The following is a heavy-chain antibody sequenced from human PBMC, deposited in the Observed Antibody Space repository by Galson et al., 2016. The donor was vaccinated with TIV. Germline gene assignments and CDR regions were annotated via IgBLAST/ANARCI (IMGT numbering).Heavy chain of an antibody. J-gene: IGHJ4*02. V-gene: IGHV2-70*11. Sequence: ALVKPTQTLTLTCTFSGFSLDSDGMCVNWIRQPPGKALEWLARIDWDDDKSYTSSLKTRLTISKDTSKNQVALTMTNMDPVDTATYYCARISGYYDSSGHYIPRSFDYWGQGTPVTVSS. CDR3: ARISGYYDSSGHYIPRSFDY. CDR1: GFSLDSDGMC. CDR2: IDWDDDK. D-gene: IGHD3-22*01.